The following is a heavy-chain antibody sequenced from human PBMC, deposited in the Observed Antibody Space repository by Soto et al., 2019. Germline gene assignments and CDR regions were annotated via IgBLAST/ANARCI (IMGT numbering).Heavy chain of an antibody. Sequence: SQTLSLTCAISGDSVSSNSAAWNWIRQSPSRGLEWLGRTYYRSKWYNDYAVSVKSRITINPDTSKNQFSLQLNSVTPEDTAVYYCAREKSDSGGYNLVGDYGMDVWGQGTTVTVSS. CDR1: GDSVSSNSAA. D-gene: IGHD3-22*01. CDR3: AREKSDSGGYNLVGDYGMDV. V-gene: IGHV6-1*01. CDR2: TYYRSKWYN. J-gene: IGHJ6*02.